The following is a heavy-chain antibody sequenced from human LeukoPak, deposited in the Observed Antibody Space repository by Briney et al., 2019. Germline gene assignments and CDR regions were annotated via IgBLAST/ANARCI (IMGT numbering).Heavy chain of an antibody. CDR3: VKERSLRFCTSSNCRDAFDI. CDR2: INPSGST. D-gene: IGHD2-2*01. J-gene: IGHJ3*02. V-gene: IGHV4-34*01. CDR1: GGSFSGYY. Sequence: SETLSLTCAVYGGSFSGYYWSWIRQPPGKGLEWIGEINPSGSTNYNPSLKSRVTISVDTSKNQFSLKLSSVTAEDTAVYFCVKERSLRFCTSSNCRDAFDIWGQGTTVTVSS.